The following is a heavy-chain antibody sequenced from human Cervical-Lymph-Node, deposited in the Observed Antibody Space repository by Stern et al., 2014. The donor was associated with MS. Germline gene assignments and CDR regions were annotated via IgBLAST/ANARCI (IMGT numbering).Heavy chain of an antibody. D-gene: IGHD6-13*01. CDR3: AKEEQHDPYYYYGMDV. Sequence: VQLLESGGGVVQPGRSLRLSCAASGFTFSSYGMHWVRQAPGKGLEWVAVISYDGSNKYYAASVKGRFTISRDNSKNTLYLQMNSLRAEDTAVYYCAKEEQHDPYYYYGMDVWGQGTTVTVSS. J-gene: IGHJ6*02. CDR2: ISYDGSNK. CDR1: GFTFSSYG. V-gene: IGHV3-30*18.